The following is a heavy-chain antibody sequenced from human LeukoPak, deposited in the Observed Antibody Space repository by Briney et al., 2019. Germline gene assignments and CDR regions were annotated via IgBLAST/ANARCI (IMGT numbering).Heavy chain of an antibody. V-gene: IGHV4-39*07. CDR1: GGSISSSSYY. D-gene: IGHD1-7*01. Sequence: PSETLSLTCTVSGGSISSSSYYWGWIRQPPGKGLEWIGSIYYSGSTYYNPSLKSRVTISVDTSKNQFSLKLSSVTAADTAVYYCASVRWNWVFDYWGQGTLVTVSS. J-gene: IGHJ4*02. CDR2: IYYSGST. CDR3: ASVRWNWVFDY.